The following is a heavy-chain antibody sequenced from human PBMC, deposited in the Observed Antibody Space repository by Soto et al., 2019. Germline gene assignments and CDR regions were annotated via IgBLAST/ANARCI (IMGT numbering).Heavy chain of an antibody. CDR3: ARGVIAAAGTPYFDY. CDR2: ISYDGSNK. J-gene: IGHJ4*02. Sequence: GGSLRLSCAASGFTFSSYAMHWVRQAPGKGLEWVAVISYDGSNKYYADSVKSRFTISRDNSKNTLYLQMNSLRAEDTAVYYCARGVIAAAGTPYFDYWGQGTLVTVPS. D-gene: IGHD6-13*01. V-gene: IGHV3-30-3*01. CDR1: GFTFSSYA.